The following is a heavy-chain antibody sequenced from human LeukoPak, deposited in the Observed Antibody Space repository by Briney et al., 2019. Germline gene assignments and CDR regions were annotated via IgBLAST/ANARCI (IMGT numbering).Heavy chain of an antibody. CDR2: IYYSGST. J-gene: IGHJ4*02. CDR1: GGSISSYY. Sequence: PSETLSLTCTVSGGSISSYYWSWIRQPPGKGLEWIGYIYYSGSTNYNPSLKSRVTISVDTSKNQFSLKLSSVTAADTAVYYCARVRFLEWLVFDYWGQGTLVTVSS. D-gene: IGHD3-3*01. V-gene: IGHV4-59*01. CDR3: ARVRFLEWLVFDY.